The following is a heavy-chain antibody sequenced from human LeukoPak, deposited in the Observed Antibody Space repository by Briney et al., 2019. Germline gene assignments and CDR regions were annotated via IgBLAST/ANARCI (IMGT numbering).Heavy chain of an antibody. D-gene: IGHD3-10*01. Sequence: ASVKVSCKASGDTFIRYGISWVRQAPGQGLEWMGWISTGNGNTNYGQKFQGRVTMTTDTSTGTAYMELRSLRSDDTAVYYCARVAEYYGSGSFFRHPFDYWGQGTLVTVSS. J-gene: IGHJ4*02. CDR2: ISTGNGNT. V-gene: IGHV1-18*01. CDR3: ARVAEYYGSGSFFRHPFDY. CDR1: GDTFIRYG.